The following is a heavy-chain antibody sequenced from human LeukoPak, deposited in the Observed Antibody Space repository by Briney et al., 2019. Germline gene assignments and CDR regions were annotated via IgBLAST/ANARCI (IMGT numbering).Heavy chain of an antibody. CDR3: ARDHAGNYHTFGGY. Sequence: PGGPLRLSCAASGFTFSSYWMSWVRQAPGKGLEWVANIKQDGSEKYYVDSVKGRFTISRDNAKNSLYLQMNSLRAEDTAVYYCARDHAGNYHTFGGYWGQGTLVTVSS. CDR2: IKQDGSEK. V-gene: IGHV3-7*01. D-gene: IGHD1-7*01. J-gene: IGHJ4*02. CDR1: GFTFSSYW.